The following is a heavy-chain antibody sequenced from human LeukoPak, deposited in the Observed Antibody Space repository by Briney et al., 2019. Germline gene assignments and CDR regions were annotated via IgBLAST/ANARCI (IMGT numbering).Heavy chain of an antibody. D-gene: IGHD2-15*01. CDR2: ISAYNGNT. CDR1: GYTFTSYG. J-gene: IGHJ6*03. CDR3: ARDFGGYCSGGSYYYYYMDV. Sequence: APVKVSCKASGYTFTSYGISWVRQAPGQGLEWMGWISAYNGNTNYAQKLQGRVPMTTDTSTSTAYMELRSLRSDDTAVYYCARDFGGYCSGGSYYYYYMDVWGKGTTVTVSS. V-gene: IGHV1-18*01.